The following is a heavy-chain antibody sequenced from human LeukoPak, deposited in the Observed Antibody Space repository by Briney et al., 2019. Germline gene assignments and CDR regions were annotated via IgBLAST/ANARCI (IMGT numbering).Heavy chain of an antibody. J-gene: IGHJ4*02. CDR1: GFTFSTYT. CDR3: VRDLDSVAFL. CDR2: ITSSSSAI. D-gene: IGHD3/OR15-3a*01. V-gene: IGHV3-48*01. Sequence: PGGSLRLSCAASGFTFSTYTMNWVRQAPGKGLEWVSYITSSSSAIYYADSVKGRFTISRDNAKNSLYLQMNSLRAEDTAVYYCVRDLDSVAFLWGQGTLVTVFS.